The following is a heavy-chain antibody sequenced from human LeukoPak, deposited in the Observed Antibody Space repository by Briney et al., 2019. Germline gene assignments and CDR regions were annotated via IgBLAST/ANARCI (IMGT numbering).Heavy chain of an antibody. Sequence: GGSLRLSCAASGFTFSSYAMSWVRQAPGEGLQWVSGISGRGSSTYYADSVRGRFTISRDNSNNSLFVQMNSLRAEDTAVYFCAKSRSGSANWALQIFDNWGQGTLVTVSS. CDR3: AKSRSGSANWALQIFDN. J-gene: IGHJ4*02. V-gene: IGHV3-23*01. CDR1: GFTFSSYA. D-gene: IGHD1-1*01. CDR2: ISGRGSST.